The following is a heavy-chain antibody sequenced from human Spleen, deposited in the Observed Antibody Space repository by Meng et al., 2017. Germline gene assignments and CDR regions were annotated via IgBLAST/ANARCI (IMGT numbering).Heavy chain of an antibody. Sequence: QVPLQQWGAGLLKPSETLSLTCAVYGGSFSGYYWSWIRQPPGKGLEWIGEINHSGSTNYNPSLKSRVTISVDTSKNQFSLKMTSVTAADTAVFYCATDSGRLVRGHDYWGQGTLVTVSS. J-gene: IGHJ4*02. V-gene: IGHV4-34*01. CDR1: GGSFSGYY. CDR2: INHSGST. CDR3: ATDSGRLVRGHDY. D-gene: IGHD3-10*01.